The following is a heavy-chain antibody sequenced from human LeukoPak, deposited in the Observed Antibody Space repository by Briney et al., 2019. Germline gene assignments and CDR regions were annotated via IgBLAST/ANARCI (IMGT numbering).Heavy chain of an antibody. CDR2: VDSDGSST. V-gene: IGHV3-74*01. CDR3: ARGITIFGVVNDAFDI. Sequence: PGGSLRLSCAASGFTFSSYWMHWVRQAPGKGLVWVSRVDSDGSSTTYAGSVKGRFTISRDNAKSTLYPQMNSLRAEDTAVYYCARGITIFGVVNDAFDIWGQGTMVTVSS. J-gene: IGHJ3*02. CDR1: GFTFSSYW. D-gene: IGHD3-3*01.